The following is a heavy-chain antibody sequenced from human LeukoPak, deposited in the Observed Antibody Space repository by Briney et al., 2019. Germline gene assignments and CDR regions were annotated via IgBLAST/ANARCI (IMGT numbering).Heavy chain of an antibody. J-gene: IGHJ4*02. CDR2: MYYSGNS. Sequence: PSETLSLTCTVSGVSVGSAGYYWTWIRQPPGKGLEWIGYMYYSGNSNYNPFLKSRVAMSLDPSKNRFSLKLSSVTAADTAVYYCAWSQSQSGSYRYYFAYWGQGTLVTVSS. CDR3: AWSQSQSGSYRYYFAY. V-gene: IGHV4-61*08. CDR1: GVSVGSAGYY. D-gene: IGHD1-26*01.